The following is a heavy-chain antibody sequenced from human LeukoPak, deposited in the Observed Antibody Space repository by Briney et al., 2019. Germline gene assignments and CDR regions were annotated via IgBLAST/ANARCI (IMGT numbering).Heavy chain of an antibody. CDR2: INQDGHEK. CDR1: GFTFSSYW. Sequence: PGGSPRLSCVTSGFTFSSYWMTWVRQAPGKGLEWVANINQDGHEKNYVDSVKGRFTMSRDNPKNSVYLQMNSLRAEDTAVYFCVRDMDVWAQGTTVTVSS. V-gene: IGHV3-7*05. J-gene: IGHJ6*02. CDR3: VRDMDV.